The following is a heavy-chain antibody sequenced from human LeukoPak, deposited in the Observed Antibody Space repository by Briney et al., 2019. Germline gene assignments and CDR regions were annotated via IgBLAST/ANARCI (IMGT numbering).Heavy chain of an antibody. D-gene: IGHD4-23*01. J-gene: IGHJ4*02. Sequence: ASVKVSCKASGGTFSSYAISWVRQAPGQGLEWMGRIIPILGIANYAQKFQGRVTITADKSTSTAYMGLSSLRSEDTAVYYCARSPVNYGGNSKREYWGQGTLVTVSS. CDR1: GGTFSSYA. CDR3: ARSPVNYGGNSKREY. CDR2: IIPILGIA. V-gene: IGHV1-69*04.